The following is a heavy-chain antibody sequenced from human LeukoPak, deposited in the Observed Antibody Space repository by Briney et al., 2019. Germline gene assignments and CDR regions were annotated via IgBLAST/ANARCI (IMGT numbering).Heavy chain of an antibody. Sequence: PGGSLRLSCAASGFTLSSYSMNWVRQAPGKGLEWVSSISSSSSYIYYADSVKGRFTISRDNAKNSLYLQMNSLRAEDTAVYYCARADWNDVRGDWGQGTLVTASS. J-gene: IGHJ4*02. CDR1: GFTLSSYS. V-gene: IGHV3-21*01. CDR3: ARADWNDVRGD. D-gene: IGHD1-1*01. CDR2: ISSSSSYI.